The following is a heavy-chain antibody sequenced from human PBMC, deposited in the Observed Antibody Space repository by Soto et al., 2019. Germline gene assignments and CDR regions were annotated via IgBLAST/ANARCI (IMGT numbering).Heavy chain of an antibody. D-gene: IGHD1-7*01. CDR2: ISADNGNT. V-gene: IGHV1-18*01. CDR3: ASNHLRTTPYGMAV. CDR1: GYTFTSYG. Sequence: ASVKVSCKASGYTFTSYGISWVRQAPGQGLEWMGWISADNGNTNYSQKFQGRVTITRDTSASTAYMELSSLRSEDTAVYYCASNHLRTTPYGMAVWGQGTTVTVSS. J-gene: IGHJ6*02.